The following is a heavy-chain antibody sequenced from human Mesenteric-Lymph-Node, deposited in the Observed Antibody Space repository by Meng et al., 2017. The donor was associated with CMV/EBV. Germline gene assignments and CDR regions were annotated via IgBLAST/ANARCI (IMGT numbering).Heavy chain of an antibody. V-gene: IGHV3-72*01. CDR2: SRNRTNSYNT. CDR3: ARGSSFRGDWYFDL. Sequence: GFRFSDRYMDWGRQAAAKRLEWVGRSRNRTNSYNTEYDASVKGRFSISRDASKNSLFLEMNTLTTEDTAVYYCARGSSFRGDWYFDLWGRGTLVTVSS. CDR1: GFRFSDRY. J-gene: IGHJ2*01. D-gene: IGHD6-6*01.